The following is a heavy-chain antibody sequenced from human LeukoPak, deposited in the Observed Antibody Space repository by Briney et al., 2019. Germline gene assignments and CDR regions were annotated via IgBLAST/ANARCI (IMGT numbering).Heavy chain of an antibody. V-gene: IGHV3-30*03. J-gene: IGHJ3*02. Sequence: PGESLRLSCAASGFTFSSYGMHWVRQAPGKGLEWVAVISYDGSNKYYADSVKGRFTISRDNSKNTLYLQMNSLRAEDTAVYYCARGYSSSWADAFDIWGQGTMVTVSS. D-gene: IGHD6-13*01. CDR1: GFTFSSYG. CDR3: ARGYSSSWADAFDI. CDR2: ISYDGSNK.